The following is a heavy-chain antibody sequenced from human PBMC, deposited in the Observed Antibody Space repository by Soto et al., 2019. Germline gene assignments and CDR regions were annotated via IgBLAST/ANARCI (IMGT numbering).Heavy chain of an antibody. J-gene: IGHJ4*02. Sequence: QVQLVQSGAEVKKPGASVKVSCKASGYTFTDYYIHWVRQAPGQGLEWMGWINPNSGGTKYAQKFQGRVTMTRDTSITTAYMELSRLRSDDTAVYYCVRWFEELLKPDYWGQGTLVTVSS. V-gene: IGHV1-2*02. D-gene: IGHD3-10*01. CDR2: INPNSGGT. CDR1: GYTFTDYY. CDR3: VRWFEELLKPDY.